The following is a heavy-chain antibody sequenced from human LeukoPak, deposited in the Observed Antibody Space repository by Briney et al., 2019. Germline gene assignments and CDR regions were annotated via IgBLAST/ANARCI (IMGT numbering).Heavy chain of an antibody. Sequence: GGSLRLSCAASGFSLSSFEMNWVRQAPGKGLEWIAYVDNDGWATSYYADSVKGRFTITRDDAKSSLYLQMDSLAVEDTAVYYCARDLIGWSLDPWGQGTLVSVSS. V-gene: IGHV3-48*03. CDR2: VDNDGWAT. CDR1: GFSLSSFE. J-gene: IGHJ5*02. D-gene: IGHD2-2*03. CDR3: ARDLIGWSLDP.